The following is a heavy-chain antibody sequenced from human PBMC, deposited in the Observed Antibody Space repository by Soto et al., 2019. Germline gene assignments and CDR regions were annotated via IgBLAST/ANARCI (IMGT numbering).Heavy chain of an antibody. D-gene: IGHD3-22*01. Sequence: GGSLRLSXAASGFTFSSYSMNWVRQAPGKGLEWVSYISSSSSTIYYADSVKGRFTISRDNAKNSPYLQMNSLRAADTAVYYCARHFVAVVIKGWGYWGQGTLVTVSS. J-gene: IGHJ4*02. CDR2: ISSSSSTI. CDR3: ARHFVAVVIKGWGY. V-gene: IGHV3-48*01. CDR1: GFTFSSYS.